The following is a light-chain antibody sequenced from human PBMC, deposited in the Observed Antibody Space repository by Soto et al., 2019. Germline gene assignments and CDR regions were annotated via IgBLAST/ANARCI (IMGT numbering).Light chain of an antibody. CDR3: QKYNSAPWT. J-gene: IGKJ1*01. V-gene: IGKV1-27*01. CDR1: QDISNY. CDR2: AAS. Sequence: DMQMTQSPSSLSASVGDRVTITCRASQDISNYLAWYQQKPGRTPKVLIYAASTLQSGVPSRFSGSGSGTEFTLTISSLQPEDVATYYCQKYNSAPWTFGQGTPLEIK.